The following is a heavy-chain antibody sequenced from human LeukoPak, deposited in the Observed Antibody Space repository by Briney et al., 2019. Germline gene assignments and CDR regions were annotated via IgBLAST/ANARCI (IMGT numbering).Heavy chain of an antibody. CDR2: ISWNSGSI. D-gene: IGHD3-16*02. CDR1: GFTFDDYA. V-gene: IGHV3-9*01. CDR3: AKASSWGSYRYDYFDY. J-gene: IGHJ4*02. Sequence: PGRSLRLSCAASGFTFDDYAMHWVRQAPGEGLEWVSGISWNSGSIGYADSVKGRFTISRDNAKNSLYLQMNSLRAEDTALYYCAKASSWGSYRYDYFDYWGQGTLVTVSS.